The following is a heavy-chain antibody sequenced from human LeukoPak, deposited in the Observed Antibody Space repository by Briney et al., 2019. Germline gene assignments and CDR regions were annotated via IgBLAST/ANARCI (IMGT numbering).Heavy chain of an antibody. CDR2: ISSGGGTT. D-gene: IGHD2-15*01. Sequence: PGGSLRLSCAASGFTFSNYAMNWVRQAPGKGLEWVSGISSGGGTTFYADSVKGRFTISRDNSKNTLYLQMNSLRAEDTAVYYCAKGGGYCSGGSCYSEFDYWGQGTLVTVSS. CDR3: AKGGGYCSGGSCYSEFDY. CDR1: GFTFSNYA. J-gene: IGHJ4*02. V-gene: IGHV3-23*01.